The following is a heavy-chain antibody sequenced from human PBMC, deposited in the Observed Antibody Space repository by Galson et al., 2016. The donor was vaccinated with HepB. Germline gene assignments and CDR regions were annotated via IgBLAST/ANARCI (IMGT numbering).Heavy chain of an antibody. CDR1: GFTSDHYA. D-gene: IGHD2-8*01. CDR3: AKDRVSFYYYGMDV. J-gene: IGHJ6*02. Sequence: SLRLSCAASGFTSDHYAMHWVRQAPGKGLEWVSGISWNSGSIGYADSVKGRFTISRDNARNSLYLQMNNLRTEDTALYYCAKDRVSFYYYGMDVWGQGTTVTVSS. CDR2: ISWNSGSI. V-gene: IGHV3-9*02.